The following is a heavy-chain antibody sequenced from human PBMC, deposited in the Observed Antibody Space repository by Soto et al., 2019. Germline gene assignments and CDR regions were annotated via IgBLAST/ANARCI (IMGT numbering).Heavy chain of an antibody. Sequence: KPSETLSLTCTVSGGSFSSYYWSWIRQPPGKGLEWIGHIYYSGSTKYNPSLKNRVTLSVDTSKNQLSLKLSSVTAADTAVYYCAKDLSITMIGVMDVWGQGTTVTVSS. J-gene: IGHJ6*02. D-gene: IGHD3-22*01. CDR2: IYYSGST. CDR1: GGSFSSYY. CDR3: AKDLSITMIGVMDV. V-gene: IGHV4-59*01.